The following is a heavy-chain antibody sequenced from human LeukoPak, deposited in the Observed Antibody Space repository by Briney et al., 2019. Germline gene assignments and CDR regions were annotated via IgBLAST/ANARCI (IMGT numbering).Heavy chain of an antibody. CDR2: ISGSGGST. CDR1: GFTFSSYA. D-gene: IGHD3-9*01. J-gene: IGHJ4*02. CDR3: ARDRALFYDVLTGYCDY. Sequence: PGGSLRLSCAASGFTFSSYAMSWVRQAPGKGLEWVSAISGSGGSTYYADSVKGRFTISRDNAKNSLYLQMNSLRAEDTAVYYCARDRALFYDVLTGYCDYWGQGTLVTVSS. V-gene: IGHV3-23*01.